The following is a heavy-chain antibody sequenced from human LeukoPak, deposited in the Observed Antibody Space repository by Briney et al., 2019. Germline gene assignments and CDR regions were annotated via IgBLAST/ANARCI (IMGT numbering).Heavy chain of an antibody. CDR3: ARLSGYGDYPQDNDY. V-gene: IGHV3-7*03. CDR1: GFTFSSYW. CDR2: IKQDGSEK. Sequence: GGSLRLSCAASGFTFSSYWMSWVRQAPGKGLEWVANIKQDGSEKYYVDSVKGRFTISRDNAKNSLYLQMNSLRSEDTAVYYCARLSGYGDYPQDNDYWGRGTLVTVSS. J-gene: IGHJ4*02. D-gene: IGHD4-17*01.